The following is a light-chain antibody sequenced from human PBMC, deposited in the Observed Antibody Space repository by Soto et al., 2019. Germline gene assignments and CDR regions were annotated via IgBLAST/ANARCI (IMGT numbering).Light chain of an antibody. CDR2: GAS. CDR1: QSVSSN. J-gene: IGKJ1*01. CDR3: QQYNNWPWT. Sequence: IVMTQSPATLSVSPGERATLSFRASQSVSSNLAWYQQKPGQAPRLLIYGASTRATGIPARFSGSGSGTEFTLTISSLQSEDFAVYYCQQYNNWPWTFGQGTKVDIK. V-gene: IGKV3-15*01.